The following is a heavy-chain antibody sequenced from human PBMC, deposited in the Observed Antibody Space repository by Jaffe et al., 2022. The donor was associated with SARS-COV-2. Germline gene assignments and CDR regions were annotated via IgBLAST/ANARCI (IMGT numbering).Heavy chain of an antibody. D-gene: IGHD3-22*01. V-gene: IGHV1-3*01. CDR2: INAGNGNT. CDR1: GYTFTSYA. J-gene: IGHJ3*02. Sequence: QVQLVQSGAEVKKPGASVKVSCKASGYTFTSYAMHWVRQAPGQRLEWMGWINAGNGNTKYSQKFQGRVTITRDTSASTAYMELSSLRSEDTAVYYCARPTYYYDSSGYYHDAFDIWGQGTMVTVSS. CDR3: ARPTYYYDSSGYYHDAFDI.